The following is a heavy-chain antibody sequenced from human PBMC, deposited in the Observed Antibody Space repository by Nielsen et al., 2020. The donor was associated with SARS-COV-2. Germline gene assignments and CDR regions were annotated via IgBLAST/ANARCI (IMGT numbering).Heavy chain of an antibody. CDR3: ARDIRSSSQYSYNYYGMDV. J-gene: IGHJ6*02. CDR1: GYTFTGYY. Sequence: ASVKVSCKASGYTFTGYYMHWVRQDPGQGLERMGWINAYNGNTNYAERFQGRVTMTTDTSTSTAYMELRSLRSDDTAVYYCARDIRSSSQYSYNYYGMDVWGQGTTVTVSS. D-gene: IGHD6-6*01. V-gene: IGHV1-18*04. CDR2: INAYNGNT.